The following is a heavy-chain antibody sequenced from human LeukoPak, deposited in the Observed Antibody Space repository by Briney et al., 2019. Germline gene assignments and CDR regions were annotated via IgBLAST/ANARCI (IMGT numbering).Heavy chain of an antibody. Sequence: GRSLRLSCDPSGYTFSSYAMHWVRQAPGKGLEWVAVISYDGNNKYYADSVKGRFTISRDNSKNRLYLRMNSNRAEDKAVYYCARERIAAVGTGWFDLWGQGTLVSVSS. V-gene: IGHV3-30*04. D-gene: IGHD6-13*01. J-gene: IGHJ5*02. CDR1: GYTFSSYA. CDR2: ISYDGNNK. CDR3: ARERIAAVGTGWFDL.